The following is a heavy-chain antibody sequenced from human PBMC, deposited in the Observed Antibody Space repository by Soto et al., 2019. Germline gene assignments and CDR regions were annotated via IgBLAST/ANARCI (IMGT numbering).Heavy chain of an antibody. CDR2: ISSNGGST. CDR3: ARGVYGDYVFDY. D-gene: IGHD4-17*01. CDR1: GFTFSSYA. V-gene: IGHV3-64*02. Sequence: GGSLRLSCAASGFTFSSYAMHWVRQAPGKGLEYVSAISSNGGSTYYADSVKGRFTISRDDSKNTLYLQMGSLRAEDMAVYYCARGVYGDYVFDYWGQGTLVTVSS. J-gene: IGHJ4*02.